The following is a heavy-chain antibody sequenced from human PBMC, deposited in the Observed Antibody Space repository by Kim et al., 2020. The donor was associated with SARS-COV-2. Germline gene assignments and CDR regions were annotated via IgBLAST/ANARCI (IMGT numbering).Heavy chain of an antibody. D-gene: IGHD3-10*01. J-gene: IGHJ5*02. CDR3: AHRRKGEQWFGGLFGGGEFDP. V-gene: IGHV2-5*02. Sequence: SGPTLVKPTQTLTLTCTFSGFSLSTSGVGVGWIRQPPGKALEWLALIYWDDDKRYSPSLKSRLTITKDTSKNQVVLTMTNKDPVDTATYYCAHRRKGEQWFGGLFGGGEFDPWGQGALVTVSS. CDR2: IYWDDDK. CDR1: GFSLSTSGVG.